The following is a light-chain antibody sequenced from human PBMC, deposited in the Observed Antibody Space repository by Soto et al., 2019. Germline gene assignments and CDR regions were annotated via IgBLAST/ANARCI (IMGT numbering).Light chain of an antibody. J-gene: IGKJ5*01. Sequence: DMQMTQSPSSLSASVGDSVNITCRASQTIRVSLNWYQKKPGKAPKLLIFRASTLENGVPPRFSGGGSGTDFTLTINGLQPEDFATYYCQQSYSHLITFGQGTRLEIK. CDR2: RAS. CDR3: QQSYSHLIT. CDR1: QTIRVS. V-gene: IGKV1-39*01.